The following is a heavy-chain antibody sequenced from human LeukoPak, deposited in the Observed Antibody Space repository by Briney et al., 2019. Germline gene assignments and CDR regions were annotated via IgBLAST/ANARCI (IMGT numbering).Heavy chain of an antibody. CDR3: ARAVSGFGSGSHYYYMDV. J-gene: IGHJ6*03. D-gene: IGHD3-10*01. Sequence: GGSLRLSCAASGFTFSSYGMSWVRQAPGKGLEWVSAISGSGGSTYYADSVKGRFTISRDNAKNSLYLQMNSLRAEDTALYYCARAVSGFGSGSHYYYMDVWGKGTTVTVSS. CDR1: GFTFSSYG. CDR2: ISGSGGST. V-gene: IGHV3-23*01.